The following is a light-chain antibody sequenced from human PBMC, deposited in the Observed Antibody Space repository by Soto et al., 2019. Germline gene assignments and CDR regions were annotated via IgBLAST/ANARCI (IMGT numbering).Light chain of an antibody. CDR3: QQYGSSRPWT. V-gene: IGKV3-20*01. Sequence: EMVLTQSPCTLSLSPGERATLSCRASQSVSNNYLAWYQQKPGQAPPLLIYGASNRATGIPDRFSGSGSGTDFTLTISRLEPEDFAVYYCQQYGSSRPWTFGQGTKVDIK. CDR1: QSVSNNY. CDR2: GAS. J-gene: IGKJ1*01.